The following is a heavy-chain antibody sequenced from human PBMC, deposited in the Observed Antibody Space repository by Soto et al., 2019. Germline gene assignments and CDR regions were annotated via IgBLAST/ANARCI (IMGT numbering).Heavy chain of an antibody. D-gene: IGHD2-2*01. CDR1: GFTFSSYG. CDR3: TRSAYMDV. J-gene: IGHJ6*03. Sequence: GGSLRLSCAASGFTFSSYGMHWVRQAPGKGLEWVSYISSGSSTIYYADSVKGRFTISRDNAKNSLYLQMDSLRAEDTAVYYATRSAYMDVWGTGTTVTVSS. V-gene: IGHV3-48*01. CDR2: ISSGSSTI.